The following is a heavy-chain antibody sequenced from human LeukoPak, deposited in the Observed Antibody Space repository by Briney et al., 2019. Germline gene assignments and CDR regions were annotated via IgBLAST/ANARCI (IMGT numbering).Heavy chain of an antibody. D-gene: IGHD4-17*01. J-gene: IGHJ5*02. CDR1: GFTFSGSA. CDR3: TRPLGSDYEDYWFDP. CDR2: IRSKANSYAT. V-gene: IGHV3-73*01. Sequence: GGSLRLSCAASGFTFSGSAMHWVRQASGKGLEWVGRIRSKANSYATAYAASVKGRFTISRDDSKNTAYLQMNSLKTEDTAVYYCTRPLGSDYEDYWFDPWGQGTLVTVSS.